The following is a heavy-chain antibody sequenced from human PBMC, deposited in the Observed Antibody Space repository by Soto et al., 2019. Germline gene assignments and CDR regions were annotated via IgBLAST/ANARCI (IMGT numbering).Heavy chain of an antibody. CDR1: RGSVSRATYY. V-gene: IGHV4-61*01. CDR3: ASTRDNNINYYHALDV. CDR2: IYYSWST. Sequence: SETLSLTCTVSRGSVSRATYYWNWHRQPTGKPLEWIRYIYYSWSTNYNPYLRSRITISLDTSNDQFSLKLSSVTDADTAVYYCASTRDNNINYYHALDVWGPGTTVTVSS. D-gene: IGHD1-20*01. J-gene: IGHJ6*02.